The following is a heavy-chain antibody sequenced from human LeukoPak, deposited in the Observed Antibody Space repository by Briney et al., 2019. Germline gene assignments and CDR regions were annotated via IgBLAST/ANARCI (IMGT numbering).Heavy chain of an antibody. CDR1: GGSISSYH. CDR3: ARVGYSSSCGDIFDY. Sequence: SETLSLTCTCTGGSISSYHRSWTRQPAGKGLEWIGRFYTRGSHIYNPSLKSRVTISLGTSKNQLSLKLSSVTAADTVVYYYARVGYSSSCGDIFDYWGQGTLVTVSS. J-gene: IGHJ4*02. D-gene: IGHD6-13*01. V-gene: IGHV4-4*07. CDR2: FYTRGSH.